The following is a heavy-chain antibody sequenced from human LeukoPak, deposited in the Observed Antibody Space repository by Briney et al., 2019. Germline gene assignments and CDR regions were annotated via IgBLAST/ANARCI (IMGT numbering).Heavy chain of an antibody. J-gene: IGHJ4*02. CDR1: GFTFSTYS. V-gene: IGHV3-21*01. Sequence: GGSLRLSCAASGFTFSTYSTNWVRQAPGKGLEWVSSISGSSSFIYYADSVKGRFTISRDNAKNSLYLQMNSLRAEDTAVYYCAYSSRLYFDYWGQGTLVTVSS. CDR2: ISGSSSFI. CDR3: AYSSRLYFDY. D-gene: IGHD6-13*01.